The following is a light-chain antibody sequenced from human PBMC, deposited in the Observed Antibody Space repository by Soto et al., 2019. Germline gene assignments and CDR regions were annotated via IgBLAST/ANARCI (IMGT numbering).Light chain of an antibody. V-gene: IGKV3-20*01. Sequence: DIVLTQSPGTLSLSPGERATLSCRASQSVSSSFLAWYQQRPGQAPRLLIFGASYRATGIPDRFSGSGSGTDFTFTISRLEPEDFEVDYYQHYGDSPPKYTFGPGTNVDSK. CDR1: QSVSSSF. CDR3: QHYGDSPPKYT. J-gene: IGKJ3*01. CDR2: GAS.